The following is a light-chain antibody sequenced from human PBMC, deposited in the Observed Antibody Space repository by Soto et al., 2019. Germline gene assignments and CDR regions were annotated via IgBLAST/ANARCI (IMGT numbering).Light chain of an antibody. J-gene: IGKJ5*01. CDR3: QHYDSLPIT. CDR2: GVS. CDR1: QSVSSSY. Sequence: ESVLTQSPGTLSLSPGERATLSCRASQSVSSSYLAWYQQKPGQAPRLLIYGVSSRATGIPDRFSGSGSGTDFTLTISRLEPEDFAVFYCQHYDSLPITFGQGTRLEI. V-gene: IGKV3-20*01.